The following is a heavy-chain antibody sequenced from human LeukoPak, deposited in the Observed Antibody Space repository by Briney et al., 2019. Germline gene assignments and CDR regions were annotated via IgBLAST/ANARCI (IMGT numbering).Heavy chain of an antibody. CDR1: GGSFSGYY. Sequence: SETLSLTRAVYGGSFSGYYWSWIRQPPGKGLEWIGEINHSGSTNYNPSLKSRVTISVDTSKNQFSLKLSSVTAADTAVYYCARSLGYCTNGVCYDLPRYWGQGTLVTVSS. V-gene: IGHV4-34*01. D-gene: IGHD2-8*01. CDR2: INHSGST. J-gene: IGHJ4*02. CDR3: ARSLGYCTNGVCYDLPRY.